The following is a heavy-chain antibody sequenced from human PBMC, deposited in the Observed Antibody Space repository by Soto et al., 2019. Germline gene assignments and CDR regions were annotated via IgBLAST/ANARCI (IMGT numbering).Heavy chain of an antibody. CDR1: GDTFRNYA. CDR3: ARDPGIAVVGRGTSVAP. CDR2: IIPLFST. J-gene: IGHJ5*02. V-gene: IGHV1-69*18. Sequence: QVQLVQSGAEVKKPGSSVKVSCKASGDTFRNYAFTWVRQAPGQGLEWMGTIIPLFSTRYAQKFQRRVTMTADESTLTVYMDLSSLKSHDTAVYYCARDPGIAVVGRGTSVAPWGQGTLVTVSS. D-gene: IGHD6-19*01.